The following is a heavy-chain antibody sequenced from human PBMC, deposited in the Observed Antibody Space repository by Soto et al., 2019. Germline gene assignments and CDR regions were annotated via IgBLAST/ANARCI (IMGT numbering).Heavy chain of an antibody. Sequence: PGESLKISCKGSGYSFTSYWIGWVRQMPGKGLEWMGIIYPGDSDTRYSPSFQGQVTISADKSISTAYLQWSSLKASDTAMYYFARLTYNYYDSSGYYYLDYWGQGTLVTVSS. D-gene: IGHD3-22*01. V-gene: IGHV5-51*01. CDR1: GYSFTSYW. CDR3: ARLTYNYYDSSGYYYLDY. J-gene: IGHJ4*02. CDR2: IYPGDSDT.